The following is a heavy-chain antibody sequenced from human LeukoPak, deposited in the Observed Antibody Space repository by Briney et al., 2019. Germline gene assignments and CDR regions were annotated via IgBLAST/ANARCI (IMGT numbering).Heavy chain of an antibody. CDR1: GASISTDGDY. J-gene: IGHJ4*02. D-gene: IGHD4-17*01. Sequence: SQTLSLTCNVSGASISTDGDYWSWIRQPPGKGLEWLGYIYHSGTTYYNPSLKSRVTISVDRSKNQFSLRLSSLAAADTAVYYCARDIGVTNFDYWGQGTLVTVSS. CDR3: ARDIGVTNFDY. CDR2: IYHSGTT. V-gene: IGHV4-30-2*01.